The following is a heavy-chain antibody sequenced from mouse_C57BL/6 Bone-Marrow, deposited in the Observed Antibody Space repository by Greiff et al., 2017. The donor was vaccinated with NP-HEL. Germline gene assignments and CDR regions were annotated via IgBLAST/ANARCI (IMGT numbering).Heavy chain of an antibody. CDR1: GFTFSSYG. Sequence: EVKLVESGGDLVKPGGSLKLSCAASGFTFSSYGMSWVRQTPDKRLEWVATISSGGSYTYYPDSVKGRFTISRDNAKNTLNLQMSSLKSEDTAMYYCARHEAWFAYWGQGTLVTVSA. V-gene: IGHV5-6*01. CDR2: ISSGGSYT. CDR3: ARHEAWFAY. J-gene: IGHJ3*01.